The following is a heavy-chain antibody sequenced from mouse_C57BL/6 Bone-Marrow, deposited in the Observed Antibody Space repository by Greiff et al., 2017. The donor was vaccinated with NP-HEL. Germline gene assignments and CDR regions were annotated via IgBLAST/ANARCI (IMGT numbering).Heavy chain of an antibody. CDR2: ISYDGSN. CDR3: ARLGNYLYAMVY. J-gene: IGHJ4*01. CDR1: GYSITSGYY. V-gene: IGHV3-6*01. D-gene: IGHD2-1*01. Sequence: EVKLMESGPGLVKPSQSLSLTCSVTGYSITSGYYWNWIRQFPGNKLEWMGYISYDGSNNYNPSLKNRISITRDTSKNQFFLKLNSVTTEDTATYYCARLGNYLYAMVYWGQGTSVTVSS.